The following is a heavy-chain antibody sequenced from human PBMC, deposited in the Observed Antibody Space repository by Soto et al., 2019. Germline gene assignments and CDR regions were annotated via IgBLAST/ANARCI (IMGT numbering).Heavy chain of an antibody. V-gene: IGHV3-30-3*01. J-gene: IGHJ4*02. D-gene: IGHD3-16*01. CDR3: ARGPSGGFDY. CDR2: ISYDGSNK. Sequence: VQLVESGGGVVQPGRSLRLSCAASGFTFSSYAMHWVRQAPGKGLEWVAVISYDGSNKYYADSVKGRFTISRDNSKNTLYLQMNSLRAEDTAVYYCARGPSGGFDYWGQGTLVTVSS. CDR1: GFTFSSYA.